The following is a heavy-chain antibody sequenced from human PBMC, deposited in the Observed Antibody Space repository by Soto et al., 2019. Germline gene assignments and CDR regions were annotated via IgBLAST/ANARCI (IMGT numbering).Heavy chain of an antibody. CDR3: ARPKTIGAAAGKGWFDP. D-gene: IGHD6-13*01. V-gene: IGHV4-4*02. Sequence: PSETLSLTCAVSGGSISSSNWWSWVRQAPGKGLEWIGEIYHSGSTNYNPSLKSRVTISVDKSKNQFSLKLSSVTAADMAMYYCARPKTIGAAAGKGWFDPWGQGTLVTVSS. J-gene: IGHJ5*02. CDR1: GGSISSSNW. CDR2: IYHSGST.